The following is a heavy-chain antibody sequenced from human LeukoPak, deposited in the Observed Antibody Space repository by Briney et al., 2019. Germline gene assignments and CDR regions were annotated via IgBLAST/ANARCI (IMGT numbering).Heavy chain of an antibody. Sequence: PGGSLRLSCAASGFTFSSYGMHWVRQAPGKGLEWVAFIRYDGSNKYYADSVKGRFTISRDNSKNTLYLQMNSLRAEDTAVYYCAKTLKDFWSGYIQPPDYWGQGTLVTVSS. CDR3: AKTLKDFWSGYIQPPDY. V-gene: IGHV3-30*02. CDR2: IRYDGSNK. D-gene: IGHD3-3*01. CDR1: GFTFSSYG. J-gene: IGHJ4*02.